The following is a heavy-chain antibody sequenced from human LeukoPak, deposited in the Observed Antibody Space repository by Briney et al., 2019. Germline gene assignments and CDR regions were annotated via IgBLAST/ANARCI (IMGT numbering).Heavy chain of an antibody. CDR3: ARGRYSSGWYWPYYFDY. V-gene: IGHV4-34*01. CDR1: GGSFSGDY. J-gene: IGHJ4*02. D-gene: IGHD6-19*01. Sequence: SETLSLTCAVYGGSFSGDYWSWIRQPPGKGLEWIGEINHSGSTNYNPSLKSRVTISVDTSKNQFSLKLSSVTAADTAVYYCARGRYSSGWYWPYYFDYWGQGTLVTVSS. CDR2: INHSGST.